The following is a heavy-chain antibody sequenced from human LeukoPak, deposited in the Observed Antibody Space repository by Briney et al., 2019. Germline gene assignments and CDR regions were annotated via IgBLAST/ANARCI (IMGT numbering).Heavy chain of an antibody. J-gene: IGHJ4*02. CDR2: ISRSGGST. V-gene: IGHV3-23*01. CDR1: GFAFTSYA. D-gene: IGHD3-9*01. Sequence: GGSLRLSCAASGFAFTSYALSWVRQAPGKRLEWVSAISRSGGSTYYADSVKGRFTISRDNFKNTLYLQMNSLRAEDTAVYYCAKNNILAGYDLYYFDYWGQGTLVTVSS. CDR3: AKNNILAGYDLYYFDY.